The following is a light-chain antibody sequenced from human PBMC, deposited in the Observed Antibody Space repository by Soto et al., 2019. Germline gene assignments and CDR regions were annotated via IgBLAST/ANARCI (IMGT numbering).Light chain of an antibody. CDR2: AAS. Sequence: DIQMTQSPTSLSASVGDRVTITCRASQGIRNYVAWYQQIPGKAPKLLIYAASTLQSGVPSRFSGSGSATDFTLTINGLQPEDVATYSCQKYSSDPVFGPGTKVEIK. CDR3: QKYSSDPV. J-gene: IGKJ3*01. CDR1: QGIRNY. V-gene: IGKV1-27*01.